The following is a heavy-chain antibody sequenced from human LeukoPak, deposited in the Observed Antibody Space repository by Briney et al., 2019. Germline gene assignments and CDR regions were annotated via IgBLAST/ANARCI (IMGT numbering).Heavy chain of an antibody. CDR1: GFTFSSYA. CDR2: ISGSGGST. V-gene: IGHV3-23*01. J-gene: IGHJ4*02. Sequence: GGSLRLSCAASGFTFSSYAMSWVRQAPGKGLEWVTAISGSGGSTYYADSVKGRFTISRDNSKNTLYLQMNSLRAEDTAVYYCAKDSYGSGSLFDYWGQGTLVTVSS. D-gene: IGHD3-10*01. CDR3: AKDSYGSGSLFDY.